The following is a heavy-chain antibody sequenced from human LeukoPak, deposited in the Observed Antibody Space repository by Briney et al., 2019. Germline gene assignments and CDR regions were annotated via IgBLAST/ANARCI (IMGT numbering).Heavy chain of an antibody. J-gene: IGHJ4*02. CDR3: ARDCSSTSCFGY. CDR1: EYTYTSYY. V-gene: IGHV1-46*01. Sequence: GASVKVSCKASEYTYTSYYMHWVRQAPGQGLEWMGIINPSGGSTSYAQKFQGRVTMTRDTSTSTVYMELSSLRSEDTAVYYCARDCSSTSCFGYWGQGTLVTVSS. CDR2: INPSGGST. D-gene: IGHD2-2*01.